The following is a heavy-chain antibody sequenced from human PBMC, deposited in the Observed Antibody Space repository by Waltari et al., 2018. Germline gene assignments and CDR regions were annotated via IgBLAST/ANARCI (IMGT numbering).Heavy chain of an antibody. CDR1: GYTFTDYY. CDR3: ARVDRRRVVGPISFLCFFDY. V-gene: IGHV1-2*02. CDR2: INPRNGGT. D-gene: IGHD3-16*02. J-gene: IGHJ4*02. Sequence: QVQLVQSGAEVNKPGASVKVSCRASGYTFTDYYIHWVRQAPGQGLEWMGWINPRNGGTNDAQNFQGRVTMTRDTSISTAYLELSGLLSDDTAVNYCARVDRRRVVGPISFLCFFDYWGQGTLVTVSS.